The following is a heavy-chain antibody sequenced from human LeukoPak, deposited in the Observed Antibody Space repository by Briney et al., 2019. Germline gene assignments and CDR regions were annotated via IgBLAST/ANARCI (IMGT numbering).Heavy chain of an antibody. CDR1: GYTLTGYY. Sequence: ASVKVSCKASGYTLTGYYMHWVRQAPGQGLEWMGWINPNSGGTNYAQKFQGRVTMTRDTSISTAYMELSRLRSDDTAVYYCARIEPIMITFGGVEDFDYWGQGTLVTVSS. J-gene: IGHJ4*02. V-gene: IGHV1-2*02. CDR3: ARIEPIMITFGGVEDFDY. CDR2: INPNSGGT. D-gene: IGHD3-16*01.